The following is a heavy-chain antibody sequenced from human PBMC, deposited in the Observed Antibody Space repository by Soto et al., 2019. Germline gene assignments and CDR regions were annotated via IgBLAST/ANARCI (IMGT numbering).Heavy chain of an antibody. Sequence: ASVKVSCKASGYTFTSYAMHWVRQAPGQRLEWMGWINAGNGNTKYSQKFQGRVTITRDTSASTAYMELSSLRSEDTAVYYCARSLIVVVSSARGARFDPWGQGTLVTVSS. CDR1: GYTFTSYA. V-gene: IGHV1-3*01. CDR3: ARSLIVVVSSARGARFDP. CDR2: INAGNGNT. J-gene: IGHJ5*02. D-gene: IGHD2-2*01.